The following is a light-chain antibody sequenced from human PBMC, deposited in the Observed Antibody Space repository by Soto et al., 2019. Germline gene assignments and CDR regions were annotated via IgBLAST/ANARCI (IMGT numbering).Light chain of an antibody. CDR3: CSYAGSSTSWV. V-gene: IGLV2-23*01. CDR1: SSDVGSYNL. Sequence: QSALTQPASVSGSPGQSITISCTGTSSDVGSYNLVSWYQQHPGKAPKLMIYEGSKRPSGVSNRFSGSKSGNTASLTISGLQAEDEADYYCCSYAGSSTSWVFGGGTQPTVL. CDR2: EGS. J-gene: IGLJ3*02.